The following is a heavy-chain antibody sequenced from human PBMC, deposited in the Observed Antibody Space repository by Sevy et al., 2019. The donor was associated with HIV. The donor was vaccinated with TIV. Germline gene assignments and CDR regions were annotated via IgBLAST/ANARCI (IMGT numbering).Heavy chain of an antibody. CDR2: IKQDMSEK. V-gene: IGHV3-7*01. D-gene: IGHD3-22*01. CDR1: GFTFSSFG. Sequence: GGSLSLSCAASGFTFSSFGMTWVRQAPGRGREGVANIKQDMSEKYYADSVKGRFTISRDNARNSLYLQMESLRAEDTAVYYCARAQQVTMLVVIGGLYFDFWGQGTLVTVSS. CDR3: ARAQQVTMLVVIGGLYFDF. J-gene: IGHJ4*02.